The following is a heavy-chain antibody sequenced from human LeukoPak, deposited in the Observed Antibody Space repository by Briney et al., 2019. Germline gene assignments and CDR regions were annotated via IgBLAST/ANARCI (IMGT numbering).Heavy chain of an antibody. CDR2: ISSSGSTI. CDR1: GFTLSSYE. D-gene: IGHD3-22*01. V-gene: IGHV3-48*03. CDR3: AKATRYYYDSGGYWGYFDY. J-gene: IGHJ4*02. Sequence: GGSLRLSCAASGFTLSSYEMNWVRQAPGKGLEWVSYISSSGSTIYYADSVKGRFTISRDNAKNSLYLQMNSLRAEDTAVYYCAKATRYYYDSGGYWGYFDYWGQGTLVTVSS.